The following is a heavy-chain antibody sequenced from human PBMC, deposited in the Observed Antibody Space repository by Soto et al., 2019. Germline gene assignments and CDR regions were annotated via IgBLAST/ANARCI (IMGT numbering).Heavy chain of an antibody. V-gene: IGHV4-4*02. CDR2: IYHSGST. Sequence: QVQLQESGPGLVKPSGTLSLTCAVSGGSISSSNWWSWVRQPPGKGLEWIGEIYHSGSTNYNPSLKSRVTISVDKSKNQFSLKLSSVTAADTAVYYCARRRVGWLLNLPALRKRGYSYGAFDYWGQGTLVTVSS. CDR3: ARRRVGWLLNLPALRKRGYSYGAFDY. CDR1: GGSISSSNW. J-gene: IGHJ4*02. D-gene: IGHD5-18*01.